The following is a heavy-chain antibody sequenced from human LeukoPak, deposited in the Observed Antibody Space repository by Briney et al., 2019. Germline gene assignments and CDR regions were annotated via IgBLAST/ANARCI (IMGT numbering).Heavy chain of an antibody. V-gene: IGHV4-34*01. D-gene: IGHD5-18*01. CDR1: GGSFSGYY. CDR3: ARVAVQLSFGIDY. CDR2: INHSGST. Sequence: PSETLSLTCAVYGGSFSGYYWSWIRQPPGKGLEWIGEINHSGSTNYNPSLKSRVTISVDTSKNQFSLKLSSVTAADTAVYYCARVAVQLSFGIDYWGQGTLVTVPS. J-gene: IGHJ4*02.